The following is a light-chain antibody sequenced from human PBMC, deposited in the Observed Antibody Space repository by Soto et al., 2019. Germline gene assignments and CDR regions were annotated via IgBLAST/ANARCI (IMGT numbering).Light chain of an antibody. J-gene: IGKJ2*01. Sequence: EIVLTQSPGTLSLSPGERATLSCRASQSVSSCYLAWYQQKPGQAPRLLIYGASSRATGIPDRFSGSGSGTDFTLTISRLEPEDFAVYYCQQYGSRTYTFGQGTKLEIK. CDR2: GAS. V-gene: IGKV3-20*01. CDR3: QQYGSRTYT. CDR1: QSVSSCY.